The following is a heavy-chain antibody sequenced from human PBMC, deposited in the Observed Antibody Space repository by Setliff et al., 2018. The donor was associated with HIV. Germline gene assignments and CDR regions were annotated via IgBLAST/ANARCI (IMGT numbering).Heavy chain of an antibody. CDR1: GFTFSSYW. D-gene: IGHD3-22*01. CDR2: IKQDRSEK. J-gene: IGHJ4*02. CDR3: ARDLILYYYDSSGSPTHRD. Sequence: GGSLRLSCAASGFTFSSYWMSWVRQAPGKGLEWVANIKQDRSEKYYVDSAKGRFTISRDNAKNSLYLQMNSLRAEDTAVYYCARDLILYYYDSSGSPTHRDWGQGTLVTVSS. V-gene: IGHV3-7*05.